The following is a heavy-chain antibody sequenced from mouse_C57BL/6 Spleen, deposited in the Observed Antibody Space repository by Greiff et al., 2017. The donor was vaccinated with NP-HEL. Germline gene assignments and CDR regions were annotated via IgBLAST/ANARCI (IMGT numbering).Heavy chain of an antibody. Sequence: EVHLVESGGGLVKPGGSLKLSCAASGFTFSDYGMHWVRQAPEKGLEWVAYISSGSSTIYYADTVKGRFTISRDNAKNTLFLQMTSLRSEDTAMYYCARPGGVYYDYDGYFDYWGQGTTLTVSS. CDR2: ISSGSSTI. V-gene: IGHV5-17*01. CDR3: ARPGGVYYDYDGYFDY. CDR1: GFTFSDYG. J-gene: IGHJ2*01. D-gene: IGHD2-4*01.